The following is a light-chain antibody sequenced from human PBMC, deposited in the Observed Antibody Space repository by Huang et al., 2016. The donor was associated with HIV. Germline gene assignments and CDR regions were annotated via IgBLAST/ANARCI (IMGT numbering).Light chain of an antibody. CDR3: QQYYDWPPP. CDR2: GAS. Sequence: EIVMTQSPATLSVSPGEGATLSCRASQSIGTNLAWYQQKPGQAPRLLIYGASTSATGIPTRFSGSGSETEFTLTISNLQSEDFAIYYCQQYYDWPPPFGPGTQVDMK. J-gene: IGKJ3*01. CDR1: QSIGTN. V-gene: IGKV3-15*01.